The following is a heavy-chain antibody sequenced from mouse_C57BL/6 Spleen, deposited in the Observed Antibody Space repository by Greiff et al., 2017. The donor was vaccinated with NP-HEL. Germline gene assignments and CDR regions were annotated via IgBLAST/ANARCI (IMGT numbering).Heavy chain of an antibody. CDR2: IDPSDSET. V-gene: IGHV1-52*01. D-gene: IGHD2-3*01. CDR1: GYTFTSYW. J-gene: IGHJ4*01. CDR3: ARFNDGYPYYAMDY. Sequence: VQLQQPGAELVRPGSSVKLSCKASGYTFTSYWMHWVKQRPIQGLEWIGNIDPSDSETHYNQKFKDKATLTVDKSSSTAYMQLSSLTSEDSAVYYCARFNDGYPYYAMDYWGQGTSVTVSS.